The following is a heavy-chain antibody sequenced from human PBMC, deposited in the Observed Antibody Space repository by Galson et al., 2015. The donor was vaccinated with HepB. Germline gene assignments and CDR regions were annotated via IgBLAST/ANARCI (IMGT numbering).Heavy chain of an antibody. D-gene: IGHD7-27*01. CDR2: IYYSGST. CDR1: GGSISSYY. Sequence: SETLSLTCTVSGGSISSYYWSWIRQPPGKGLEWIGYIYYSGSTNYNPSLKSRVTISVDTSKNQFSLKLSSVTAADTAVYYCARGLGSEPEDGGYFDYWGQGTLVTVSS. J-gene: IGHJ4*02. CDR3: ARGLGSEPEDGGYFDY. V-gene: IGHV4-59*01.